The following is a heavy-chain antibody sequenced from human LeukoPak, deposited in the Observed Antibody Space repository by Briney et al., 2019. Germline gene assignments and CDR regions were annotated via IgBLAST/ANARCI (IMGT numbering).Heavy chain of an antibody. Sequence: GGSLRLSCAASGFTFSSYAMHWVRQAPGKGLEWVAAISYDGSNKYSADSVKGRFTISRDNSKNTLYLQMNSLRSEDTAVYYCARGFDGLRLKGQYFDYWGQGTLVTVSS. V-gene: IGHV3-30*04. CDR2: ISYDGSNK. D-gene: IGHD5/OR15-5a*01. J-gene: IGHJ4*02. CDR1: GFTFSSYA. CDR3: ARGFDGLRLKGQYFDY.